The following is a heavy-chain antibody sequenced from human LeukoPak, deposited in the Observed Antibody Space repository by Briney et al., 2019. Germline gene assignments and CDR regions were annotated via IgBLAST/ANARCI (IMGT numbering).Heavy chain of an antibody. CDR2: ISYSGST. V-gene: IGHV4-39*01. D-gene: IGHD3-10*01. CDR3: ARRLTPLVRGATFDY. J-gene: IGHJ4*02. CDR1: GDSIISSSYH. Sequence: PSETLSLTCTVSGDSIISSSYHWVWIPQPPGQGLKGTGTISYSGSTYYNPSLKSRVSMSVDTSKNQFSLKLTSVTAADTAVYYCARRLTPLVRGATFDYWGQGILVTVSS.